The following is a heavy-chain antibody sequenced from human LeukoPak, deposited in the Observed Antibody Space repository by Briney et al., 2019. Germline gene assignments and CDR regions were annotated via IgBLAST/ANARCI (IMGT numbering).Heavy chain of an antibody. CDR3: ARVGSYGQYYFDY. Sequence: PSETLSLTCTVSGGSISSYYWSWVRQPPGKGLEWVGYIYYSGSTNYNPSLKSRVTISVDTSKHQFSLKLSSVTAADTAVYYCARVGSYGQYYFDYWGQGTLVTVSS. CDR2: IYYSGST. CDR1: GGSISSYY. J-gene: IGHJ4*02. D-gene: IGHD5-18*01. V-gene: IGHV4-59*01.